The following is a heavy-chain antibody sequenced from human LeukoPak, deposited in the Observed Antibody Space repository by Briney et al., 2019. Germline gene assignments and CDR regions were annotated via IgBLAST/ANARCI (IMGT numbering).Heavy chain of an antibody. CDR3: ARQKCTSASRLTKNAFDV. CDR2: IYTSGTT. CDR1: GSIRSYY. D-gene: IGHD2-2*01. J-gene: IGHJ3*01. V-gene: IGHV4-4*09. Sequence: SETLSLTCTVSGSIRSYYWSWIRQPPGKGLEWIGYIYTSGTTNYNPSLKSRVTISVDTSKNQFSLDLSSVTAADSAVYYCARQKCTSASRLTKNAFDVWGQGTMVPVSS.